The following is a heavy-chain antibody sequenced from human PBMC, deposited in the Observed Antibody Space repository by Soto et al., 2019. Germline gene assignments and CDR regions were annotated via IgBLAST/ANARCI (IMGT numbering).Heavy chain of an antibody. CDR2: INSDGSST. CDR3: ARGSGVRGATPYYYYAMDV. D-gene: IGHD3-10*01. V-gene: IGHV3-74*01. J-gene: IGHJ6*02. CDR1: GFTLSSYW. Sequence: PGGSLRLSCAASGFTLSSYWMLWVRQAPGKGLVWVSRINSDGSSTTYADSVKGRFTISRDNAKNTLYLQMNSLGAEDTAVYYCARGSGVRGATPYYYYAMDVWGQGTTVTVSS.